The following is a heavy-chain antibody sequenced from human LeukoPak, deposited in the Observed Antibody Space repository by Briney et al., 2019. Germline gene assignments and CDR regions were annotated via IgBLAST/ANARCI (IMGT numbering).Heavy chain of an antibody. D-gene: IGHD6-13*01. CDR2: INHSGST. CDR3: ARGTSISYSSSWYVVYYGMDV. CDR1: GGSFSGYY. J-gene: IGHJ6*02. Sequence: SETLSLTCAVYGGSFSGYYWSWIRQPPGKGLEWIGEINHSGSTNYNPSLKSRVTISVDTSKNQFSLKLSSVTAADTAVYYCARGTSISYSSSWYVVYYGMDVWGQGTTDTVSS. V-gene: IGHV4-34*01.